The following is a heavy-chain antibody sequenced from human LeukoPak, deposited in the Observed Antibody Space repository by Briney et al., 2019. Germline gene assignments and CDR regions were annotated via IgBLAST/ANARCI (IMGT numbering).Heavy chain of an antibody. Sequence: SETLSLTCTVSGGSVSSDSYYWSWIRQPPGKGLEWIGYVYYTGSTKDNPSLKSRVTISVDTSKNQFSLKLSSVTAADTAVYYCARVLYYGDYYFDYWGQGTLVTVSS. CDR2: VYYTGST. J-gene: IGHJ4*02. CDR3: ARVLYYGDYYFDY. CDR1: GGSVSSDSYY. D-gene: IGHD4-17*01. V-gene: IGHV4-61*01.